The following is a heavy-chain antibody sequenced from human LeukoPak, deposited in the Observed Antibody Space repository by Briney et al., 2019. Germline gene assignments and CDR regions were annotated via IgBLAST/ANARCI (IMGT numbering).Heavy chain of an antibody. D-gene: IGHD5-24*01. Sequence: GGSLRLSCTASGFTFGDYAMSWFRQAPGKGLEWVGFIRSKAHGGTTEYAASVKGRFSISRDDSKSIAYLQMNSLKTGDTAVFYCTREKGDRHGYNHQFDYWGQGTLVTASS. CDR2: IRSKAHGGTT. CDR3: TREKGDRHGYNHQFDY. V-gene: IGHV3-49*03. CDR1: GFTFGDYA. J-gene: IGHJ4*02.